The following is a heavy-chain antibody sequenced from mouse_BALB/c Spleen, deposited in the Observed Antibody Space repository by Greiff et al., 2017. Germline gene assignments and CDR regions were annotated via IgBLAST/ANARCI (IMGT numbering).Heavy chain of an antibody. D-gene: IGHD1-1*01. J-gene: IGHJ4*01. Sequence: DVQLQESGPSLVKPSQTLSLTCSVTGDSITSGYWNWIRKFPGNKLEYMGYISYSGSTYYNPSLKSRISITRDTSKNQYYLQLNSVTTEDTATYYCARWGYGSSYDYAMDYWGQGTSVTVSS. V-gene: IGHV3-8*02. CDR3: ARWGYGSSYDYAMDY. CDR1: GDSITSGY. CDR2: ISYSGST.